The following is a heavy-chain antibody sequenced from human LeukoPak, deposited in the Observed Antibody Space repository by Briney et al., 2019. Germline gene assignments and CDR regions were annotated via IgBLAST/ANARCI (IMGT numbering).Heavy chain of an antibody. CDR1: GFTFSTYW. CDR2: INSDGSST. CDR3: AKGLSGSSWYLNWFDP. V-gene: IGHV3-74*01. J-gene: IGHJ5*02. D-gene: IGHD6-13*01. Sequence: SGGSLRLSCAASGFTFSTYWMHWVRQGPGKGLVWVSRINSDGSSTSYADSVKGRFTISRDNAKNTLYLQMSGLRVEDTAVYYCAKGLSGSSWYLNWFDPWGQGTLVTVSS.